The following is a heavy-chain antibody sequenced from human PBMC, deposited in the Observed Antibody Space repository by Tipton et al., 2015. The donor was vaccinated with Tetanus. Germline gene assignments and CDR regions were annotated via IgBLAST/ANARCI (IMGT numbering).Heavy chain of an antibody. Sequence: QLVQSGPEVKKPGASVKVSCKASGYTFTGYYMHWVRQAPGQGLEWMGWINPNSGGTNYAQKFQGRVTMTRGTSISTAYMELSRLRSDDTAVYYCARDNYDSKDFSDYWGQGTLITVSS. V-gene: IGHV1-2*02. D-gene: IGHD3-3*01. CDR3: ARDNYDSKDFSDY. J-gene: IGHJ4*02. CDR2: INPNSGGT. CDR1: GYTFTGYY.